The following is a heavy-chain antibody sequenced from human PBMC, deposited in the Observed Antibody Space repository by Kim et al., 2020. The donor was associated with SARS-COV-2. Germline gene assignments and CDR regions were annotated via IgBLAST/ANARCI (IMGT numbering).Heavy chain of an antibody. CDR2: P. D-gene: IGHD3-10*01. V-gene: IGHV7-4-1*02. Sequence: PTYAQGFTGRFVFSLDTSVSTAYLQISNLKAEDTAVYYCASGFTTGYFDFWGQGTLVTVSS. CDR3: ASGFTTGYFDF. J-gene: IGHJ4*02.